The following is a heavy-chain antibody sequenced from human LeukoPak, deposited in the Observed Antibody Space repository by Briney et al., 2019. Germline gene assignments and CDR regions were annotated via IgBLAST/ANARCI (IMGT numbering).Heavy chain of an antibody. CDR1: GFTFNNYA. CDR2: IGTRINNT. J-gene: IGHJ6*02. V-gene: IGHV3-23*01. CDR3: ARDQAFDWFYYYYGMDV. Sequence: GGSLRLSCAASGFTFNNYALSWVRQAPGKGLEWVSTIGTRINNTYYADSVKGRFTISRDNSNHTLSLQMSSLRAEDTAIYYCARDQAFDWFYYYYGMDVWGLGTTVIVSS. D-gene: IGHD3-9*01.